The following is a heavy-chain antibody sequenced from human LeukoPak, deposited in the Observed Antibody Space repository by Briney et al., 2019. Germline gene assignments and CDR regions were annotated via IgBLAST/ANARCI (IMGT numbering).Heavy chain of an antibody. J-gene: IGHJ4*02. CDR2: ISFDGSTK. CDR1: GVTFSSYG. V-gene: IGHV3-30*18. CDR3: AKDSYGSGSYGYFDY. D-gene: IGHD3-10*01. Sequence: TGGSLRLSCVASGVTFSSYGMHWVRQAPGKGLEWVAVISFDGSTKYYADSVKGRFTISRDNSKNTLYLQMNSLRAEDTAVYYCAKDSYGSGSYGYFDYWGQGTLVTVSS.